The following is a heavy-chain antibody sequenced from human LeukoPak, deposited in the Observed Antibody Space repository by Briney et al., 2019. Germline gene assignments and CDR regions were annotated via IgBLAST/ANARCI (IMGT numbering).Heavy chain of an antibody. J-gene: IGHJ4*02. CDR1: GGSISSSNW. Sequence: SETLSLTCAVSGGSISSSNWWSWVRQPPGKGLEWIGEIYHSGSTNYNPSLKSRVTISVDTSKNQFSLKLSSVAAADTAVYYCAKHARPSAIYWGQGILVTVSS. CDR2: IYHSGST. V-gene: IGHV4-4*02. D-gene: IGHD2-2*01. CDR3: AKHARPSAIY.